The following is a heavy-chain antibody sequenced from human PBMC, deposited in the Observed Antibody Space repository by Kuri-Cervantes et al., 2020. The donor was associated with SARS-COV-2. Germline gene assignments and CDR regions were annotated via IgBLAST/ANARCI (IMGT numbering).Heavy chain of an antibody. D-gene: IGHD1-26*01. Sequence: GESLKISCTVSGGSISSSSYYWGWIRQPPGKGLEWVAVISYDGSNKYYADSVKGRFTISRDNSKNTLYLQMNSLRAEDTAVYYCASSLLWELLPFDYWGQGTLVTVSS. CDR1: GGSISSSS. V-gene: IGHV3-30-3*01. CDR2: ISYDGSNK. J-gene: IGHJ4*02. CDR3: ASSLLWELLPFDY.